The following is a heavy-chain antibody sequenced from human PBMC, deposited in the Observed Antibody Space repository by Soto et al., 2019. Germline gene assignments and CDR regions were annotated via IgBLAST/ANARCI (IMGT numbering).Heavy chain of an antibody. CDR1: GYTFTNFG. J-gene: IGHJ6*02. D-gene: IGHD3-22*01. Sequence: ASVKVSCKASGYTFTNFGVTWVRRAPGQGLEWMGWINPNSSGTVYAQKFQGRVTMTRDTSLTTVYMQLNRLTSDDSAVYYCARDLIVDGPDNYAMDVWGQGTTVTVS. CDR2: INPNSSGT. V-gene: IGHV1-2*02. CDR3: ARDLIVDGPDNYAMDV.